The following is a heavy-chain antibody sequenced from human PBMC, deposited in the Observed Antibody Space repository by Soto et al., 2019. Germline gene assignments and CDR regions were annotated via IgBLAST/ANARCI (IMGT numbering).Heavy chain of an antibody. Sequence: QVQLQESGPGLVKPSETLSLTCTVSGGSISSYSWSWIRQPPGKGLAWIGSIYYSGSTNYNPSLKSPVTISVDTSRNQFALKLSSVTAADTAVYYCAIHADTDDYRDYTISDWGQGTLVTVSS. J-gene: IGHJ4*02. V-gene: IGHV4-59*08. CDR3: AIHADTDDYRDYTISD. D-gene: IGHD4-17*01. CDR1: GGSISSYS. CDR2: IYYSGST.